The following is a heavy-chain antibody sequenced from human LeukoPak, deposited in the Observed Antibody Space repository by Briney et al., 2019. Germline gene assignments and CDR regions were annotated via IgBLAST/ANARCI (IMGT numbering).Heavy chain of an antibody. CDR2: IIPIFGTA. D-gene: IGHD5-18*01. J-gene: IGHJ4*02. V-gene: IGHV1-69*01. Sequence: GSSVKVFCKASGGTFSSYAISWVRQAPGQGLEWMGGIIPIFGTANYAQKFQGRVTITADESTSTAYMELSSLRSEDTAVYYCARGAARGYSYAMGDYWGQGTLVTVSS. CDR3: ARGAARGYSYAMGDY. CDR1: GGTFSSYA.